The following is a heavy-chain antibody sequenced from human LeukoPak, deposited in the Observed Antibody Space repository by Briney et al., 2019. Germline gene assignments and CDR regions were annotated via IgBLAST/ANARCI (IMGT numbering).Heavy chain of an antibody. Sequence: QAGGSLRLSCAASGFTFSSYGMHWVRQAPGKGLEWVAFIRYDGSYKYYADSVKGRFTISRDNSKYTLYLQMNSLRAEDTAVYYCAKDLSQASRLSPVPRMVRGLLSDYWGQGTLVTVSS. CDR2: IRYDGSYK. V-gene: IGHV3-30*02. CDR1: GFTFSSYG. D-gene: IGHD3-10*01. J-gene: IGHJ4*02. CDR3: AKDLSQASRLSPVPRMVRGLLSDY.